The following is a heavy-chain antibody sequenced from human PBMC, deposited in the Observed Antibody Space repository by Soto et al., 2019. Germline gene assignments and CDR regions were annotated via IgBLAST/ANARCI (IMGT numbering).Heavy chain of an antibody. CDR2: IYYSGSP. V-gene: IGHV4-59*08. D-gene: IGHD6-6*01. Sequence: QVQLQESGPGLVKPSETLSLTCTVSGDSIISHYWSWIRQPPGKGLEWIGYIYYSGSPNYNPSLKIRVTISVDTSKNQFSLKLSSVTAADTAVYYCARKHSSSSWDYWGQGTLVTVSS. CDR1: GDSIISHY. J-gene: IGHJ4*02. CDR3: ARKHSSSSWDY.